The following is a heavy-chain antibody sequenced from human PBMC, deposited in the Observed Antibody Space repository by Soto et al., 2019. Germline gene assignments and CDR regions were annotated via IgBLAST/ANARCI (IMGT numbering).Heavy chain of an antibody. V-gene: IGHV3-23*01. CDR2: ISGSGGYT. CDR1: GFTFSSYA. D-gene: IGHD2-2*01. Sequence: PGGSLRLSCVASGFTFSSYAMSWVRQAPGKGLEWVSGISGSGGYTYYAESVKGRFTISRDNSKNTLYLQMNSLRAEDTAIYFCAKVYTVVVPAAYSGLDVWGQGTTVTVSS. CDR3: AKVYTVVVPAAYSGLDV. J-gene: IGHJ6*02.